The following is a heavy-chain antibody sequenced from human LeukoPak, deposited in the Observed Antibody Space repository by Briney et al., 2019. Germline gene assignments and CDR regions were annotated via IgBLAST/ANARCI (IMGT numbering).Heavy chain of an antibody. V-gene: IGHV3-7*01. CDR2: IKQDGSER. Sequence: PGGSLRPSCAASGFTFRSNWMSWVRQAPGKGVEWVANIKQDGSERNYVDSVKGRFTISRDNAKNSLYLQMNYQRAEDTAIYYCARDPYGSGGYYDYWGQGTLVTVSS. CDR1: GFTFRSNW. CDR3: ARDPYGSGGYYDY. J-gene: IGHJ4*02. D-gene: IGHD3-10*01.